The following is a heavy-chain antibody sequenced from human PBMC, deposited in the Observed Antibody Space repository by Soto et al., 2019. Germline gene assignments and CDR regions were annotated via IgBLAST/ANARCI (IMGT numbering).Heavy chain of an antibody. D-gene: IGHD2-21*01. CDR1: GFSFSNYG. CDR3: ARGLHSLFDY. CDR2: IWYDGNNK. V-gene: IGHV3-33*01. J-gene: IGHJ4*02. Sequence: XGCLRLSCAASGFSFSNYGVHGVRQAPGKGLEWVAVIWYDGNNKYYADSVKGRFTISRDNSNNTLYVQMTSLRAEDTAVYYCARGLHSLFDYWGQGTLVTVSS.